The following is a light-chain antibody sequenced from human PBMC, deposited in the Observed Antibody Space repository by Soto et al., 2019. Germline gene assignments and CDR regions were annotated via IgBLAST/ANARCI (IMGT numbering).Light chain of an antibody. CDR3: QQYNNWPLT. Sequence: EIVMTQSSATLSVCPGERDTLSCRDSQSVGSSLAWSQQEAGQARRLLMYGASTRGTGIQAKFSGSRSGTQFTLTISSLQSEDFAVYYCQQYNNWPLTFGGGTKVEIK. CDR1: QSVGSS. J-gene: IGKJ4*01. V-gene: IGKV3-15*01. CDR2: GAS.